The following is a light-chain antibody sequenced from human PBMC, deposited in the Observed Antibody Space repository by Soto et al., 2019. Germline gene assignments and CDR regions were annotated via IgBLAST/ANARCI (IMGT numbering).Light chain of an antibody. Sequence: QSVLTQPPSVSGAPGQRVTISCTGSSSNIGAGFDVHWYQQVPGTAPKRLIYGDTNRPSGVPDRFSGSKSGTSASLAITGLQAEDEADYYCQSYDSSLSGSVVFGGGTKVTVL. V-gene: IGLV1-40*01. CDR1: SSNIGAGFD. J-gene: IGLJ2*01. CDR3: QSYDSSLSGSVV. CDR2: GDT.